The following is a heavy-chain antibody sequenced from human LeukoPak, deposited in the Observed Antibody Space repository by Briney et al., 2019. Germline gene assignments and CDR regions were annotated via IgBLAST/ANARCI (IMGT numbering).Heavy chain of an antibody. Sequence: GGSLRLSCAASGFTFDDYGMSWVRQAPGKGLEWVSGINWNGGSTGYADSVKGRFTISRDNAKNSLYLQMNSLRAEDTAVYYCAREGSGVRGVITEGYFDYWGQGTLVTVSS. V-gene: IGHV3-20*04. CDR2: INWNGGST. D-gene: IGHD3-10*01. CDR3: AREGSGVRGVITEGYFDY. CDR1: GFTFDDYG. J-gene: IGHJ4*02.